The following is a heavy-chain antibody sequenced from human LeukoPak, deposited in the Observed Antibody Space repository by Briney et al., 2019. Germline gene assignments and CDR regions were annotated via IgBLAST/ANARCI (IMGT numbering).Heavy chain of an antibody. J-gene: IGHJ3*02. D-gene: IGHD3-10*01. CDR2: ISGSGTST. CDR1: GLTFSTYA. Sequence: GGSLRLSCAASGLTFSTYAVSWVRQAPGKGLEWVSSISGSGTSTYYADSVKGRFTISRDNSKSTLYLQMHSLRAEDTAVYYCAKAGPYGSGSYLVAFDIWGQGTMVTVPS. CDR3: AKAGPYGSGSYLVAFDI. V-gene: IGHV3-23*01.